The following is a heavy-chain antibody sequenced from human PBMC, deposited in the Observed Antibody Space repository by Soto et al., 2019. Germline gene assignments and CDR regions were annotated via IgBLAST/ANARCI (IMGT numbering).Heavy chain of an antibody. V-gene: IGHV4-4*02. CDR1: GCSISTNKY. Sequence: PSETLSLTCGVSGCSISTNKYWTWFRQAPGKGLEWIAEIYHNGNIKYNPSLKRRVTMSVDKSNNQFSLNLISVTAADTAVYYCASTVDAFMNSWGQGTQVNVPQ. D-gene: IGHD1-26*01. J-gene: IGHJ4*02. CDR2: IYHNGNI. CDR3: ASTVDAFMNS.